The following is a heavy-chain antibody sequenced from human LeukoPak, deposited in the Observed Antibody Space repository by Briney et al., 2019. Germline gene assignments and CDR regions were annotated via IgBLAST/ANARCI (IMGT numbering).Heavy chain of an antibody. D-gene: IGHD3-22*01. CDR2: IWSDGRDK. CDR3: VRSTGYYFDY. CDR1: GFSFSSYG. Sequence: GGSLRLSCAASGFSFSSYGMHWVRPAPGKGLEWVAFIWSDGRDKYYADTVKGRFTISRDNSKNTVYLQMDSLRPEDTAVFSCVRSTGYYFDYWGQGTLVTVSS. J-gene: IGHJ4*02. V-gene: IGHV3-30*02.